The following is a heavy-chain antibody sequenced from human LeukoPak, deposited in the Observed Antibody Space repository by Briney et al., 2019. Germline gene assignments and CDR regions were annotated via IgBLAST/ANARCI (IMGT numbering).Heavy chain of an antibody. Sequence: SETLSLTCAVYGGSFSGSYYSWIRQPPGKGLEWIGEINHSGSTNYNPSLKSRVTISVDTSKNQFSLKLSSVTAADTAVYYCATTPRSGSYSFYFDYWGQGTLVTVSS. CDR2: INHSGST. V-gene: IGHV4-34*01. CDR3: ATTPRSGSYSFYFDY. D-gene: IGHD1-26*01. CDR1: GGSFSGSY. J-gene: IGHJ4*02.